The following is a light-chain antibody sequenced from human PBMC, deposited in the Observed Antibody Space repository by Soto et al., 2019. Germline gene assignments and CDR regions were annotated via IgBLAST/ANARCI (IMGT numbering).Light chain of an antibody. Sequence: VLTQSPGTLSLSPGERATLSCRASQSVNNNLAWYQQKPGQAPRLLIYHASTRATGIPDRFSGSGSGIEFTLTISSLQSEDFAVYYCQQYDNWPMYTFGQGTKLEIK. CDR3: QQYDNWPMYT. CDR1: QSVNNN. J-gene: IGKJ2*01. V-gene: IGKV3-15*01. CDR2: HAS.